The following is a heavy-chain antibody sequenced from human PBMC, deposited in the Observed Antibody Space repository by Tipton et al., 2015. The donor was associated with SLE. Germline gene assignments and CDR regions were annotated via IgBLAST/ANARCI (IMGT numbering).Heavy chain of an antibody. V-gene: IGHV3-72*01. D-gene: IGHD3-22*01. Sequence: LSLTCTVSGFTLSYHYVDWVRQAPGKGLEWVGRTRNKANSYSIEYAASVKGRFTISRDDSKNSLYLQMHSLKTEDTAVYYCARTYYYDSSSAKDDLDIWGQGTMVTVSS. CDR1: GFTLSYHY. CDR3: ARTYYYDSSSAKDDLDI. CDR2: TRNKANSYSI. J-gene: IGHJ3*02.